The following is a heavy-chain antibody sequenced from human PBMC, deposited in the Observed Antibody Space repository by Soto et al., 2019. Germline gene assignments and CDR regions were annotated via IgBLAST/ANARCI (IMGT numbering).Heavy chain of an antibody. CDR1: GYTFTNYA. D-gene: IGHD1-20*01. CDR3: TRDEAVYNKSGDFDY. J-gene: IGHJ4*02. Sequence: QVQLVQSGAEVKKPGASVKVSCEASGYTFTNYAIHWVRQAPGQKLEWMGWGNAGNGNTRYSQKFQGRVTITSDTSASTAYMERSRLRSEDTVVYYCTRDEAVYNKSGDFDYRGQGTLVTVSS. CDR2: GNAGNGNT. V-gene: IGHV1-3*01.